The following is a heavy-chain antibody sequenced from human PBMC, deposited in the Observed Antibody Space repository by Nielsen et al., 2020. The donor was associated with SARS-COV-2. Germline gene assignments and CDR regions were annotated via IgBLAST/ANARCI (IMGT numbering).Heavy chain of an antibody. J-gene: IGHJ4*02. CDR1: GFTFSSYS. D-gene: IGHD5-18*01. CDR3: ARESGYSYGAFDY. CDR2: ISSSSSYI. Sequence: GGSLRLSCAASGFTFSSYSMNWVRQAPGKGLEWVSSISSSSSYIYYADSVKGRFTISRDNAKNSLYLQMNSLRAEDTAVYYCARESGYSYGAFDYWGQGTLVTVSS. V-gene: IGHV3-21*01.